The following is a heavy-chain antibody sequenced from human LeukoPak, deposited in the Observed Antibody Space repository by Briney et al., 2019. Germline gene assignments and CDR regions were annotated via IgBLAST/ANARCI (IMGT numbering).Heavy chain of an antibody. CDR1: GFTFSNSS. D-gene: IGHD3-22*01. CDR3: ARDRGITMIQVQFDP. J-gene: IGHJ5*02. CDR2: ISSISTRI. Sequence: GGSLRLSCVASGFTFSNSSMNWVRQAPGKGLEWVSYISSISTRIYYADSVKGRFTISRDNAKNSLYLQMNSLRAEDTAVYYCARDRGITMIQVQFDPWGQGTLVTVSS. V-gene: IGHV3-48*04.